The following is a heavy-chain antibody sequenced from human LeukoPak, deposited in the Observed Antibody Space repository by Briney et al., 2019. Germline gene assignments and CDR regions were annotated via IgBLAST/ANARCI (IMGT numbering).Heavy chain of an antibody. J-gene: IGHJ4*02. CDR3: ARDCSTSCYQDY. CDR1: GYSISSGYY. CDR2: VYHSGIT. Sequence: PSETLSLTCTVSGYSISSGYYWGWIRQPPGKGLEWIGSVYHSGITYYNPSLQSRVTILVDTSKNQFSLKLSSVTAADTAVYYCARDCSTSCYQDYWGQGTLVTVSS. V-gene: IGHV4-38-2*02. D-gene: IGHD2-2*01.